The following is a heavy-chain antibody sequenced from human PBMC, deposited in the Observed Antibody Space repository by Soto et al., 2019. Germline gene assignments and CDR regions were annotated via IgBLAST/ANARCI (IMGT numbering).Heavy chain of an antibody. CDR3: ARDRGEMATVSLCY. CDR2: ILYDGSSE. J-gene: IGHJ4*02. CDR1: GFFFSNYG. D-gene: IGHD4-4*01. Sequence: QVQLVESGGGVVQPGRSLRLSCAAAGFFFSNYGMHWVRQAPGKGLELVAVILYDGSSEYYAGPVKGRFTISRDKSKNTLYLQMNNLRVEDTAVYYCARDRGEMATVSLCYWCQGTLVTVSS. V-gene: IGHV3-33*01.